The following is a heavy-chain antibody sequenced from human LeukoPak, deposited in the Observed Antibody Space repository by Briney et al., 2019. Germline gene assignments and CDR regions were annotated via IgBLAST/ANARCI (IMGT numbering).Heavy chain of an antibody. D-gene: IGHD3-22*01. Sequence: SQTLSLTCTVSGDSISSGSYYWSWIRQPAGKGLEWIGRIHTSGRTNYNPSLKSRATISAATSKNQFSLKLSSVTAADTAVYYCARGVTYYYDSSGYLYWGQGTLVTVSS. CDR1: GDSISSGSYY. J-gene: IGHJ4*02. CDR3: ARGVTYYYDSSGYLY. CDR2: IHTSGRT. V-gene: IGHV4-61*02.